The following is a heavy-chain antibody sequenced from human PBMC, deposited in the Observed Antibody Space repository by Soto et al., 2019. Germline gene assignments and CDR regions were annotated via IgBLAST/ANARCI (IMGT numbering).Heavy chain of an antibody. J-gene: IGHJ6*02. CDR1: GGSISSGNYY. Sequence: SETLSLTCTVSGGSISSGNYYWTWIRQPPGKGQEWIGNIFYSGSTYYNPSLKTRITISVDTSKNQFSLRLSSVTATDTAVYYCARDRDYYDSSGHYHYYYYGMDVWGQGTTVTVSS. D-gene: IGHD3-22*01. CDR2: IFYSGST. CDR3: ARDRDYYDSSGHYHYYYYGMDV. V-gene: IGHV4-30-4*01.